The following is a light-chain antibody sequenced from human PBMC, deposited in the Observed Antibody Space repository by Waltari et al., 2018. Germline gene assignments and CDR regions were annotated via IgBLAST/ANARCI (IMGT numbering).Light chain of an antibody. V-gene: IGLV10-54*04. J-gene: IGLJ1*01. CDR1: SNNFCNPP. CDR2: RNN. Sequence: QAGLTQPPSVSKGLRQTAPLPFTGNSNNFCNPPHRWLHPHQRQPPRLLSYRNNNRPSGISERFSASRSGNTASLTITGLQPEDEADYYCSAWDSNLREYVFGTGTKVTVL. CDR3: SAWDSNLREYV.